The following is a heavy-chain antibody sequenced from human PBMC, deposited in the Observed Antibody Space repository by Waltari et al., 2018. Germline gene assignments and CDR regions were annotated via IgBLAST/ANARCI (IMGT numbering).Heavy chain of an antibody. D-gene: IGHD2-2*01. CDR2: ISGSGGST. Sequence: EVQLLESGGGLVQPGGSLRLSCAASGFTFSSYAMSWVRQAPGKGLEWVSAISGSGGSTYYAASVKGRFTISRDNSKNTLYLQMNSLRAEDTAVYYCAKDRGDIVVVPAAISLDYWGQGTLVTVSS. CDR1: GFTFSSYA. V-gene: IGHV3-23*01. J-gene: IGHJ4*02. CDR3: AKDRGDIVVVPAAISLDY.